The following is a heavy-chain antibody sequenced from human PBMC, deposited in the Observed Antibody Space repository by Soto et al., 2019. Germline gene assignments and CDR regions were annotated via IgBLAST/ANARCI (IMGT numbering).Heavy chain of an antibody. CDR1: GFTFSTYS. J-gene: IGHJ6*02. CDR3: AREYTAWPLAYGLDV. Sequence: GGSLRLSCVGSGFTFSTYSINWVRQAPGKGLEWVSSISSRSDIYYADSVKGRFTISRDNAKNSVSQQMNSLRAEDTAVYYCAREYTAWPLAYGLDVWGQGTTVTVSS. D-gene: IGHD2-2*02. CDR2: ISSRSDI. V-gene: IGHV3-21*01.